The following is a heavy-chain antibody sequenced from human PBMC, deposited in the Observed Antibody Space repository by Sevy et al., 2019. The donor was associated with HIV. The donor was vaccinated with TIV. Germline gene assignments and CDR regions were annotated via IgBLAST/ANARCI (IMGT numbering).Heavy chain of an antibody. Sequence: SETLSLTCTVSGGSISSGGYYWSWIRQHPGKGLEWIGYIYYSGSTYYNPSLKSRVTISVDTSKNQFSLKLSSVTAADTAVYYCARGTNGYSSGWYPYYFDYWGQGTLVTVSS. CDR3: ARGTNGYSSGWYPYYFDY. J-gene: IGHJ4*02. D-gene: IGHD6-19*01. V-gene: IGHV4-31*03. CDR1: GGSISSGGYY. CDR2: IYYSGST.